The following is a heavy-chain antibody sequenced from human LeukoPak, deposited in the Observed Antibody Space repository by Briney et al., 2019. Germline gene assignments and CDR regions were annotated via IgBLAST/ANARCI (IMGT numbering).Heavy chain of an antibody. J-gene: IGHJ4*02. Sequence: ASVKVSCKASGYTFTGYYMHWVRQAPGQGLEWMGWINPNSGGTNYAQKFQGRVTMTRDTSISTAYMELSRLRSDDTAVYYCARRGKKSTGTTFLGYFDYWGQGTLVTVSS. D-gene: IGHD1-7*01. CDR2: INPNSGGT. CDR3: ARRGKKSTGTTFLGYFDY. CDR1: GYTFTGYY. V-gene: IGHV1-2*02.